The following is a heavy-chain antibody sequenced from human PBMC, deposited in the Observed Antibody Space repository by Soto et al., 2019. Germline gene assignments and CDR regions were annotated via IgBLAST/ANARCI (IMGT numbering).Heavy chain of an antibody. CDR2: TYYRSRWYS. CDR3: ARSEEDSDYYYYGMDV. J-gene: IGHJ6*02. V-gene: IGHV6-1*01. CDR1: GDTVSSNSVA. D-gene: IGHD2-15*01. Sequence: QTLSLTFVGSGDTVSSNSVACNWVRHSPSRGLEWLGRTYYRSRWYSDYAVSVRSRIDINADTSKNQVSLQLNSVTPEDTAVYYCARSEEDSDYYYYGMDVWGQGTTVTVSS.